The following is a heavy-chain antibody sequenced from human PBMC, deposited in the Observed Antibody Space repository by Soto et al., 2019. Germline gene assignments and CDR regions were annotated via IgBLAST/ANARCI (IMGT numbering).Heavy chain of an antibody. CDR1: GGSFSGYY. J-gene: IGHJ6*02. CDR2: INHSGST. Sequence: SETLSLTCAVYGGSFSGYYWSWIRQPPGKGLEWIGEINHSGSTNYNPSLKSRVTISVDTSKNQFSLKLSSVTAADTAVYYCARGRYGSGSYLGGYYYYYGMDVWGQGITVTVSS. V-gene: IGHV4-34*01. CDR3: ARGRYGSGSYLGGYYYYYGMDV. D-gene: IGHD3-10*01.